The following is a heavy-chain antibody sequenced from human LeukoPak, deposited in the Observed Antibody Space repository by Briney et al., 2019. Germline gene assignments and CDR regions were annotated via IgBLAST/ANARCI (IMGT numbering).Heavy chain of an antibody. V-gene: IGHV4-34*01. CDR3: ARLGRLRRSVLPLYFDL. J-gene: IGHJ2*01. Sequence: PSETLSLTCAVYGGSFSGYYWSWIRQPPGKGLEWIGEINHSGSTNYNPSLKSRVTISVDTSRNQFSLKLSSVTAADTAVYYCARLGRLRRSVLPLYFDLWGRGTLVTVSS. D-gene: IGHD6-25*01. CDR1: GGSFSGYY. CDR2: INHSGST.